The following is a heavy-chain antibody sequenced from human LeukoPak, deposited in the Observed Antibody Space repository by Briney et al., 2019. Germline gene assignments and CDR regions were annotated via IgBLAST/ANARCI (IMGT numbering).Heavy chain of an antibody. CDR3: AKDRHYYDSSGYYPYYFDY. J-gene: IGHJ4*02. D-gene: IGHD3-22*01. V-gene: IGHV3-30*02. Sequence: GGSLRLSCAASGFTFSSYGMHWVRQAPGKGLEWVAFIRYDGSNKYYADSVKGRFTISRDNSKNTLYLQMNSLRAEDTAVYYCAKDRHYYDSSGYYPYYFDYWGQGTLVTVSS. CDR2: IRYDGSNK. CDR1: GFTFSSYG.